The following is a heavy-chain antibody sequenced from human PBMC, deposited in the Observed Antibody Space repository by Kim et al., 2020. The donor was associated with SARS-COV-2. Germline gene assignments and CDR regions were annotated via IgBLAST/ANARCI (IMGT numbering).Heavy chain of an antibody. D-gene: IGHD3-10*01. J-gene: IGHJ4*02. Sequence: AAPVKGRFTISRDDSKNTLYLQMNSLKTEDTAVYYCTTHRLLWFGELLHYWGQGTLVTVSS. V-gene: IGHV3-15*01. CDR3: TTHRLLWFGELLHY.